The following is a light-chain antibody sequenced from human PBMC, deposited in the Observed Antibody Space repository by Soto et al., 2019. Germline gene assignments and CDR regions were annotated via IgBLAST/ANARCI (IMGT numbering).Light chain of an antibody. J-gene: IGLJ1*01. V-gene: IGLV2-14*01. CDR3: NSYTSSSTYV. CDR2: HVS. Sequence: ALTQPASVSGSPGQSITISCTGTSSDVGGYNYVSWYQQHPGKAPKLMIYHVSNRPSGVSNRFSGSKSDNTASLTISGLQSEDEADYYCNSYTSSSTYVFGTGTKLTVL. CDR1: SSDVGGYNY.